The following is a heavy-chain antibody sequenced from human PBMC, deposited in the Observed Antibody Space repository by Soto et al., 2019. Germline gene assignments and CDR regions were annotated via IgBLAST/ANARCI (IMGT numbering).Heavy chain of an antibody. V-gene: IGHV3-23*01. Sequence: GSLRLSCAASGFTFSSYAMSWVRQAPGKGLEWVSAISGSGGSTYYADSVKGRFTISRDNSKNTLYLQMNSLRAEDTAVYYCATNPYDSSGYYNWFDPWGQGTLVTVSS. CDR2: ISGSGGST. J-gene: IGHJ5*02. D-gene: IGHD3-22*01. CDR3: ATNPYDSSGYYNWFDP. CDR1: GFTFSSYA.